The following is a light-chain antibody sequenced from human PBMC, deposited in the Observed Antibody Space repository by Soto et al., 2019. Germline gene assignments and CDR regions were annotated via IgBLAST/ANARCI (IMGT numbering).Light chain of an antibody. CDR1: SSDVGGYNY. CDR3: SSYAGKYVV. CDR2: DVS. J-gene: IGLJ2*01. Sequence: ALTQPRSVSGSPGQSVTISCTGTSSDVGGYNYVAWYRHHPGKAPKLIIYDVSKRPSGVPDRFSGSKSGNTASLTISGLQAEDEADYYCSSYAGKYVVFGGGTKVTVL. V-gene: IGLV2-11*01.